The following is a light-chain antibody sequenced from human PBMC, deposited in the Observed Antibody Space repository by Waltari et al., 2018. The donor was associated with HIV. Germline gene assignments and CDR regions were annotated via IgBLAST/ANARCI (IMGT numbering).Light chain of an antibody. J-gene: IGLJ3*02. Sequence: QSALTQPASVSGSPGPSITISCTGTNSDIGGYKYVSLYQQHSGNAPKLIIFDVSNRPSGVSNRFSGSKSDNTASLTISGLQAEDEADYYCCSYSNRHIRVFGGGTKLTVL. CDR1: NSDIGGYKY. CDR2: DVS. CDR3: CSYSNRHIRV. V-gene: IGLV2-14*03.